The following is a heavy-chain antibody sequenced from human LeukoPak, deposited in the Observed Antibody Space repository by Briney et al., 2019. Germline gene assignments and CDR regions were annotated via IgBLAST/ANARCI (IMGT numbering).Heavy chain of an antibody. CDR3: AREILAPGKTHDY. CDR1: GFTFSSYS. Sequence: GGSLRLSCAASGFTFSSYSMNWVRQAPGKGLEWVSSISSISSYIYYADSVKGRFTISRDNAKNSLYLQMNSLRAEDTAVYYCAREILAPGKTHDYWGQGTLVTVSS. CDR2: ISSISSYI. V-gene: IGHV3-21*01. J-gene: IGHJ4*02.